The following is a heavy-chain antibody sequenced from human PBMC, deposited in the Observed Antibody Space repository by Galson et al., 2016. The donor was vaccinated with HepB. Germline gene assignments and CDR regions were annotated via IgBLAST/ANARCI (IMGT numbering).Heavy chain of an antibody. CDR1: GGSISTNNYY. J-gene: IGHJ4*02. V-gene: IGHV4-39*01. CDR3: ASFFDYLLYPSGC. Sequence: SETLSLTCTVSGGSISTNNYYWGWIRQPPGKGLEWIGTIYYSGSTYYNPSLMSRVTISVDTSKNQFSLTLRSVTAADTAVYYCASFFDYLLYPSGCWGQGTLVIVSS. CDR2: IYYSGST. D-gene: IGHD3-9*01.